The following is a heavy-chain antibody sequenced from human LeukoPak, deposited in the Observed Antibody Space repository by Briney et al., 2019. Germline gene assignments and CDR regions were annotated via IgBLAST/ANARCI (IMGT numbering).Heavy chain of an antibody. Sequence: SETLSLTCAVSGYSIGSGYHWGWIRQSPGKGLEWIGFMYHSGSTYYDPSLKSRVTISVDTSKNQFSLKLSSVTAADTAVYYCARRIVSSSSGFDYWGQGTLVTVSS. CDR3: ARRIVSSSSGFDY. J-gene: IGHJ4*02. CDR1: GYSIGSGYH. V-gene: IGHV4-38-2*01. D-gene: IGHD6-6*01. CDR2: MYHSGST.